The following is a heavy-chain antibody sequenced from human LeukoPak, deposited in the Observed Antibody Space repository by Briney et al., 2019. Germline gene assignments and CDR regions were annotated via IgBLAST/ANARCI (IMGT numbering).Heavy chain of an antibody. V-gene: IGHV3-48*03. Sequence: PGGSLRLSCAASGFTFSSYEMNWVRQAPGKGLEWVSYISSSGSTIYYADSVKGRLTISRGNAKNSLYLQMNSLRAEDTAVYYCARADVLRYFDWLPLLDYWGQGTLVTVSS. J-gene: IGHJ4*02. CDR1: GFTFSSYE. CDR3: ARADVLRYFDWLPLLDY. CDR2: ISSSGSTI. D-gene: IGHD3-9*01.